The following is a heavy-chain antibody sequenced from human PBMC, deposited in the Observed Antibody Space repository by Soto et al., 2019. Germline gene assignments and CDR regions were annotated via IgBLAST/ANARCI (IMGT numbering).Heavy chain of an antibody. Sequence: GGSLRLSCAASGFTFSSYWMHWVRQAPGKGLVWVSRINSDGSSTSYADSVKGRFTISRDNAKNTLYLQMNSLRAEDTAVYYCVRVFDTYYFDLWGQGNMVTVSS. CDR1: GFTFSSYW. CDR2: INSDGSST. CDR3: VRVFDTYYFDL. J-gene: IGHJ4*02. V-gene: IGHV3-74*01. D-gene: IGHD3-9*01.